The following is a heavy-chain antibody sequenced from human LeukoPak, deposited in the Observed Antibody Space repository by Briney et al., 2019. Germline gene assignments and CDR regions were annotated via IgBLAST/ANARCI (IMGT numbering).Heavy chain of an antibody. J-gene: IGHJ4*02. D-gene: IGHD5-24*01. CDR3: ARGYINFDY. CDR2: ISRNGDTI. CDR1: RFTFSDYY. Sequence: GGSLRLSCAASRFTFSDYYMSWIRQAPGKGLEWVSYISRNGDTIFYADSEKGRFTISRDNGKNSLYLQMKRLRAEDTAVYYCARGYINFDYWGQGTLVTVSS. V-gene: IGHV3-11*01.